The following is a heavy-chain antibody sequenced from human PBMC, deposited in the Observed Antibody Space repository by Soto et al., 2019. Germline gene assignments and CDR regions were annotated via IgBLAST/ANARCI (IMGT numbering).Heavy chain of an antibody. V-gene: IGHV3-30-3*01. CDR3: TRDLFSCGDDCYGDS. Sequence: QVRLVESGGGVVQPGRSVRLSCAVSGFSFTRYAMHWVRQAPGKGLEWVSFISFDGNNQYYTDSVKGRFTISRDNFKNTVYLQMNSLRVEDTAVYYCTRDLFSCGDDCYGDSWGQGTRVTVSS. D-gene: IGHD2-21*02. CDR2: ISFDGNNQ. J-gene: IGHJ4*02. CDR1: GFSFTRYA.